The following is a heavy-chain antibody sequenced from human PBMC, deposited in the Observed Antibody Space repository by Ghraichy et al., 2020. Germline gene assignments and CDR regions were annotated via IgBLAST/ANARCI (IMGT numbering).Heavy chain of an antibody. V-gene: IGHV3-48*02. D-gene: IGHD2-15*01. CDR2: ISSSSSTI. J-gene: IGHJ4*02. Sequence: GGSLRLSCAASGFTFSSYSMNWVRQAPGKGLEWVSYISSSSSTIYYADSVKGRFTISRDNAKNSLYLQMNSLRDEDTAVYYCARDRCSGGSCYPTGDYFDYWGQGTLVTVSS. CDR1: GFTFSSYS. CDR3: ARDRCSGGSCYPTGDYFDY.